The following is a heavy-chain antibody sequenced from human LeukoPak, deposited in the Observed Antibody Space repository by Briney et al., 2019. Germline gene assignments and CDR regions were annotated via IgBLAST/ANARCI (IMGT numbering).Heavy chain of an antibody. V-gene: IGHV4-59*01. D-gene: IGHD3-3*01. CDR2: IYYSGST. CDR3: ARVERDFWSGYYFDY. Sequence: RPSETLSLTCTVSGGSISSYYWSWIRQPPGKGLEWIGYIYYSGSTNYNPSLKSRVTISVDTFKNQFSLKLSSVTAADTAVYYCARVERDFWSGYYFDYWGQGTLVTVSS. CDR1: GGSISSYY. J-gene: IGHJ4*02.